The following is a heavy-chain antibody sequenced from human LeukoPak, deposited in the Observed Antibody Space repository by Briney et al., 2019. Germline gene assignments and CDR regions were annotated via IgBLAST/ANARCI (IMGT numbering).Heavy chain of an antibody. J-gene: IGHJ5*02. D-gene: IGHD2/OR15-2a*01. V-gene: IGHV3-23*01. Sequence: GGSLRLSCAASGFTFSTYTMTWVRQAPGKGLEWVSAISGSGGSTYYADSVKGRFTISRDNSKNTLYLQMNSLRAEDTAVYYCAKDLSFVIPYNWFDPWGQGTLVTVSS. CDR2: ISGSGGST. CDR3: AKDLSFVIPYNWFDP. CDR1: GFTFSTYT.